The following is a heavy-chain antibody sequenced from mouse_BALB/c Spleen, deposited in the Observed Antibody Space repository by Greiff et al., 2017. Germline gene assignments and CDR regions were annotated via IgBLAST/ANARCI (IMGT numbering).Heavy chain of an antibody. CDR1: GYTFTSYW. Sequence: QVQLQQSGAELARPGASVKLSCKASGYTFTSYWMQWVKQRPGQGLEWIGAIYPGDGDTRYTQKFKGKATLTADKSSSTAYMQLSSLASEDSAVYYCARGRAYYGNPYAMDYWGQGTSVTVSS. V-gene: IGHV1-87*01. D-gene: IGHD2-10*01. J-gene: IGHJ4*01. CDR3: ARGRAYYGNPYAMDY. CDR2: IYPGDGDT.